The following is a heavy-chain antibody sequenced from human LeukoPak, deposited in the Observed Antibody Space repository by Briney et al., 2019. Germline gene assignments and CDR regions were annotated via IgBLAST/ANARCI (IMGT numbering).Heavy chain of an antibody. J-gene: IGHJ4*02. CDR1: GISLSNYG. Sequence: GGSLRLSCAVSGISLSNYGMSWVRQPPGKGLEWVAGISGSGGSTNYADSVKGRFTIYRDNPKNTLYLQMNRLRAEDTAVYFCAKRGVVIRVILVGFHKEAYYFDSWGQGALVTVSS. CDR2: ISGSGGST. D-gene: IGHD3-22*01. V-gene: IGHV3-23*01. CDR3: AKRGVVIRVILVGFHKEAYYFDS.